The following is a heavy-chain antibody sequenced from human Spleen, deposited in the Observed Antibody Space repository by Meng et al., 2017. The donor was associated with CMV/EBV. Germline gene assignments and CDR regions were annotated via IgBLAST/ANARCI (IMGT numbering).Heavy chain of an antibody. CDR3: ARDIGVTAAMLTYFYGMDV. D-gene: IGHD2-2*01. V-gene: IGHV4-59*01. J-gene: IGHJ6*02. CDR2: ISYSGST. CDR1: GGSISSYY. Sequence: SETLSLTCTVSGGSISSYYWSWIRQPPGKGLEWIGYISYSGSTNYNPSLKSRVTISVDTSKNQFSLKLSSATAADTAVYYCARDIGVTAAMLTYFYGMDVWGQGTTVTVSS.